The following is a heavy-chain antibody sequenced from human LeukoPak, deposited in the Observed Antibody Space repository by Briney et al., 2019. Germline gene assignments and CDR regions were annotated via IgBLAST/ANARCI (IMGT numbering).Heavy chain of an antibody. CDR1: GFTFSSYA. CDR2: INSDGIST. J-gene: IGHJ4*02. D-gene: IGHD4-17*01. CDR3: AKGGATVIDY. Sequence: GGSLRLSCAASGFTFSSYAMSWVRQAPGKGLVWVSRINSDGISTSYADSVKGRFTISRDNARNTLYLQMNSLRADDTAVYYCAKGGATVIDYWGQGTLVTVSS. V-gene: IGHV3-74*01.